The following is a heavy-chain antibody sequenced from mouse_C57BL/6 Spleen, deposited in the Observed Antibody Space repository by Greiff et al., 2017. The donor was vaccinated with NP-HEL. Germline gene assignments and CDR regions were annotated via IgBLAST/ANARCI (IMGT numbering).Heavy chain of an antibody. CDR2: VYPGSGSI. J-gene: IGHJ2*01. CDR3: ARHEDFGGYHFDY. Sequence: VQLQQSGAELVKPGASVKLSCKASGYPFTEYTINWVKQRSGPGLEWIGWVYPGSGSIKYNEKFKDKATLTEDKSSSTVYIELSRLTSEDSAVYFCARHEDFGGYHFDYWGQGTTLTVSS. CDR1: GYPFTEYT. V-gene: IGHV1-62-2*01. D-gene: IGHD2-2*01.